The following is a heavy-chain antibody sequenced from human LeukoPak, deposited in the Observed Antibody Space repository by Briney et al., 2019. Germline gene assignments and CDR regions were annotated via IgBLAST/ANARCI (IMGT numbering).Heavy chain of an antibody. CDR1: GFTFSSYA. D-gene: IGHD2-15*01. CDR3: VVAPKYYFDY. CDR2: ISGSGGST. Sequence: GGSLRLSCAASGFTFSSYAMSWVRQASGKGLEWVSAISGSGGSTYYADSVKGRFTISRDNSKNTLYLQMNSLRAEDTAVYYCVVAPKYYFDYWGQGTLVTVSS. V-gene: IGHV3-23*01. J-gene: IGHJ4*02.